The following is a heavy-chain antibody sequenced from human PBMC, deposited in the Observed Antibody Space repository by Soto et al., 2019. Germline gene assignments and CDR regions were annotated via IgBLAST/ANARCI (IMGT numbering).Heavy chain of an antibody. V-gene: IGHV3-9*01. CDR1: GFTFDDYA. D-gene: IGHD2-2*01. J-gene: IGHJ6*02. CDR2: ISWNSGSI. CDR3: AKGQATSCHRCMDV. Sequence: GGSLRLSCAASGFTFDDYAMHWVRQAPGKGLEWVSGISWNSGSIGYADSVKGRFTISRDNAKNSLYLQMNSLRAEDTALYYCAKGQATSCHRCMDVWGQGTTVTVSS.